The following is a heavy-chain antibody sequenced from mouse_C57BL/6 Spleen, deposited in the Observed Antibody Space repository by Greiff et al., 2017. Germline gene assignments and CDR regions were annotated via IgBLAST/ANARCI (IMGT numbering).Heavy chain of an antibody. CDR1: GYTFTDYY. CDR2: IYPGSGNT. CDR3: AILYYYGSSWAMDY. J-gene: IGHJ4*01. Sequence: QVQLQQSGAELVRPGASVKLSCKASGYTFTDYYINWVKQRPGQGLEWIARIYPGSGNTYYNEKFKGKATLTAEKSSSTAYMQLSSLTSEDSAVYFCAILYYYGSSWAMDYWGQGTSVTVSS. D-gene: IGHD1-1*01. V-gene: IGHV1-76*01.